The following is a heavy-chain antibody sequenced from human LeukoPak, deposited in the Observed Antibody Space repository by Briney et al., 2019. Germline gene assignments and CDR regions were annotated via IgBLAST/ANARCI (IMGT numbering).Heavy chain of an antibody. Sequence: GSLRLSCAASGFTFSNYWMSWVRQAPGKGLEWVANIKDFGSEKYYVDSVKGRFTISRDNAKNSLYLQMNSLRAEDTALYYCVRTRVVVTAYFDYWGQGTLVTVSS. CDR3: VRTRVVVTAYFDY. CDR1: GFTFSNYW. V-gene: IGHV3-7*01. J-gene: IGHJ4*02. CDR2: IKDFGSEK. D-gene: IGHD2-21*02.